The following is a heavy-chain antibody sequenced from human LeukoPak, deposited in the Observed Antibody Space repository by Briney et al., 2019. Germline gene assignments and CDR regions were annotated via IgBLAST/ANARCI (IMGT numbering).Heavy chain of an antibody. Sequence: PSETLSLTCTVSGCSISSYYWSWIRQPPGKGLEWIGYIYYSGSTNYNPSLQSRVTISVDTSKNQFSLMPSSVTAADPAVAYVGSLLYYAILTGYSGWFDPWRQRTVVTASS. CDR3: GSLLYYAILTGYSGWFDP. V-gene: IGHV4-59*08. CDR1: GCSISSYY. CDR2: IYYSGST. D-gene: IGHD3-9*01. J-gene: IGHJ5*02.